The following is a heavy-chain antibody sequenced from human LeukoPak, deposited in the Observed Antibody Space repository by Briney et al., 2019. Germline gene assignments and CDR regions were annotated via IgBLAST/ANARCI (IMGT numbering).Heavy chain of an antibody. CDR3: ARVRSRRYSSSSWGAFDI. D-gene: IGHD6-6*01. V-gene: IGHV4-34*01. CDR1: GGSFSGYY. Sequence: SETLSLTCAVYGGSFSGYYWSWIRQPPGKGLEWIGEISHSGSTNYNPSLKSRVTISVDTSKNRFSLKLSSVTAADTAVYYCARVRSRRYSSSSWGAFDIWGQGTMVTVSS. CDR2: ISHSGST. J-gene: IGHJ3*02.